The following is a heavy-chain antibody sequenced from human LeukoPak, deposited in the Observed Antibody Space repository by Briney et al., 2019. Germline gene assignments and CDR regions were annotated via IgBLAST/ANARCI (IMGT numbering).Heavy chain of an antibody. CDR3: AKDWGGFNPAPDY. CDR1: GMIFNNHW. D-gene: IGHD3-3*01. Sequence: GGSLRLSCEASGMIFNNHWMHWIRQAPGKGLEWVSAISGSGGSTYYADSVKGRFTISRDNSKNTLYLQMNSLRAEDTAVYYCAKDWGGFNPAPDYWGQGTLVTVSS. CDR2: ISGSGGST. J-gene: IGHJ4*02. V-gene: IGHV3-23*01.